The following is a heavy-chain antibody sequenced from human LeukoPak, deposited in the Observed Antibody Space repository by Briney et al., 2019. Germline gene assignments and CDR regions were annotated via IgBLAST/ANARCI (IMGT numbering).Heavy chain of an antibody. J-gene: IGHJ4*02. CDR1: GYSFTSYW. V-gene: IGHV5-51*01. Sequence: GESLKISCKGSGYSFTSYWIGWVRQMPGKGLEWMGIIYPGDSDTRYSPSFQGQGTISADKSISTAYLQWSSLKASDTAMYYCASGPAYDILTGYLQYYFDYWGQGTLVTVSS. D-gene: IGHD3-9*01. CDR3: ASGPAYDILTGYLQYYFDY. CDR2: IYPGDSDT.